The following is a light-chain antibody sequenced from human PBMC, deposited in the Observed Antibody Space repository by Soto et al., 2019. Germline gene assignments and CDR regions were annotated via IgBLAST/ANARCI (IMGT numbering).Light chain of an antibody. Sequence: SYELTQPPSVSVSPGQTASITCSGVKLGDKYACWYQQKPGQSPVLVIYQDSKRPSGIPERFSGSNSGNTATLTISGTQAMDEADYYCQAWDSSTAHYVFGTGTKLTVL. CDR2: QDS. CDR3: QAWDSSTAHYV. V-gene: IGLV3-1*01. J-gene: IGLJ1*01. CDR1: KLGDKY.